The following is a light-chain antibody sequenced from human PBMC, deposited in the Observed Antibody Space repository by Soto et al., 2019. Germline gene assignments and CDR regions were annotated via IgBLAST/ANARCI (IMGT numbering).Light chain of an antibody. V-gene: IGKV3-20*01. J-gene: IGKJ4*01. CDR2: GAS. Sequence: IVLTQSPGTLSLSPWERATLSCSTSQSVSNNYLAWYQQKPGQAPRLVIYGASNRATGIPDRFSGSGSGTDFTLTISSLQAEDVAVYYCQQYYSAPLTFGGGTKVDIK. CDR3: QQYYSAPLT. CDR1: QSVSNNY.